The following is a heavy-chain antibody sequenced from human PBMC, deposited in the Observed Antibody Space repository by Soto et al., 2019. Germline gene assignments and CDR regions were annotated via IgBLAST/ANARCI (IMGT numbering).Heavy chain of an antibody. CDR3: IPRQSR. Sequence: EVQLVESGGGLVKPGESLRLSCAASGLAFSNAWTSWVRQAPGKGLEWVGRIKSKTDGGTADYAAPVKDRFTISRDDSKNALYLQMNSLKTEGTAVYYCIPRQSRWGQGTLVTVSS. J-gene: IGHJ4*02. CDR2: IKSKTDGGTA. V-gene: IGHV3-15*07. CDR1: GLAFSNAW.